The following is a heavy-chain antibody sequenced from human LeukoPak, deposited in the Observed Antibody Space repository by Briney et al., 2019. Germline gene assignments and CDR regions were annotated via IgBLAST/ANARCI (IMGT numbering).Heavy chain of an antibody. CDR2: IYSGGSR. Sequence: GGSLRLSCAASGFTFSSNYMSWVRQAPGKGLEWVSVIYSGGSRYYSDAAKGRFTISRGDSKNTLYLQMNSLRAEDTAVYYCARAGVGLRYAFDIWGQGTMVTVSS. CDR1: GFTFSSNY. CDR3: ARAGVGLRYAFDI. V-gene: IGHV3-53*01. D-gene: IGHD5-12*01. J-gene: IGHJ3*02.